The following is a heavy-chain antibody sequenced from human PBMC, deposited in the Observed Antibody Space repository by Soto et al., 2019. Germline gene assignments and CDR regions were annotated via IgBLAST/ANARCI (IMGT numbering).Heavy chain of an antibody. CDR3: ARRGIAAAGIGFAY. V-gene: IGHV4-34*01. J-gene: IGHJ4*02. CDR2: INHSGST. Sequence: ETLSLTCAVYGGSFSGYYWSWIRQPPGKGLEWIGEINHSGSTNYNPSLKSRVTISVDTSKNQFSLKLSSVTAADTAVYYCARRGIAAAGIGFAYWGQGTLVTVSS. CDR1: GGSFSGYY. D-gene: IGHD6-13*01.